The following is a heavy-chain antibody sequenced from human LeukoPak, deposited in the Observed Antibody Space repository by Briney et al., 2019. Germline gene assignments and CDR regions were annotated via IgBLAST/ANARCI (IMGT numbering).Heavy chain of an antibody. CDR2: IYSAGST. CDR3: ARGSGYCSSTSCLLPFDY. V-gene: IGHV3-66*01. CDR1: GFTVSSNY. D-gene: IGHD2-2*01. Sequence: PGGSLRLSCAASGFTVSSNYMSWVRQAPGKGLEWVSVIYSAGSTIYADSVKGRFTISRDNFKNTLLLQMNSLRAEDTAVYYCARGSGYCSSTSCLLPFDYWGQGTLVTVSS. J-gene: IGHJ4*02.